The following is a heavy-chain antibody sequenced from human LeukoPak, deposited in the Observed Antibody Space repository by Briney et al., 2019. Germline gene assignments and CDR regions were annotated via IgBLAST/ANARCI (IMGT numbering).Heavy chain of an antibody. CDR3: ARALDYGGNARYYYYYYMDV. CDR2: ISGSGGST. Sequence: GGSLRLSCAASGFTFSSYAMSWVRQAPGKGLEWVSAISGSGGSTYSADSVKGRFTISRDNSKNTLYLQMNSLRAEDTAAYYCARALDYGGNARYYYYYYMDVWGKGTTVTVSS. CDR1: GFTFSSYA. J-gene: IGHJ6*03. V-gene: IGHV3-23*01. D-gene: IGHD4-23*01.